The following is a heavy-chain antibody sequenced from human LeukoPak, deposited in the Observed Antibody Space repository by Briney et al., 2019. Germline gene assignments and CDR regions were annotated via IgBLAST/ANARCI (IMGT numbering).Heavy chain of an antibody. CDR3: ARDGSIAARTASLH. CDR1: RFTFSSYG. J-gene: IGHJ4*02. CDR2: ISSSSSYI. V-gene: IGHV3-21*01. D-gene: IGHD6-6*01. Sequence: GGSLRLSCAASRFTFSSYGMHWVRQAPGKGLEWVSSISSSSSYIYYADSVKGRFTISRDNAKNSLYLQMNSLRAEDTAVYYCARDGSIAARTASLHWGQGTLVTVSS.